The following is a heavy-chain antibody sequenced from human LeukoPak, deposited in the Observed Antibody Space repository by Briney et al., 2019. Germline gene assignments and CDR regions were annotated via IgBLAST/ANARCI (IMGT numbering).Heavy chain of an antibody. J-gene: IGHJ4*02. CDR1: GGTFSSYA. D-gene: IGHD3-22*01. V-gene: IGHV1-69*04. CDR3: ARDQNYDSSGYYYEPFDY. Sequence: GASVKVSCKASGGTFSSYAISWVRQAPGQGLEWMGRIIPILGIANYAQKFQGRVTITADKSTSTAYMELSSLRSEDTAVYYCARDQNYDSSGYYYEPFDYWGQGTLVTVSS. CDR2: IIPILGIA.